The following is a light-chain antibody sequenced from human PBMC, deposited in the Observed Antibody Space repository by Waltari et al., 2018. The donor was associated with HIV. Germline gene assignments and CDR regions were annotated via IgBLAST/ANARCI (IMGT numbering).Light chain of an antibody. Sequence: DILMTQTPLSSRVALGQPASISCRSSQSLVNRDGHTYLSCLHQRPGQPPRPLIYEISNRFSGVPDRFSGRGAGTDFTLKISRVEAEDVGIYYCMQATHSPLPFGGGTKVEIE. J-gene: IGKJ4*01. CDR1: QSLVNRDGHTY. CDR2: EIS. V-gene: IGKV2-24*01. CDR3: MQATHSPLP.